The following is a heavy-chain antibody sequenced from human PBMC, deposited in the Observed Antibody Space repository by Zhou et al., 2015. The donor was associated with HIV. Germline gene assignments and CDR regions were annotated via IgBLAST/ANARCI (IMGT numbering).Heavy chain of an antibody. V-gene: IGHV1-46*01. CDR2: INPPGSNS. Sequence: QVQLVQSGAEVKKPGASVKVSCKASGYTFTGFSGYYMHWVRQAPGQAPEWMGRINPPGSNSDSAPHFQNRIILTRDKSTNTVFLELKSLTSADTALYYCASGGVHIRNPLDPWGQGTLVTVSS. CDR3: ASGGVHIRNPLDP. CDR1: GYTFTGFSGYY. D-gene: IGHD3-16*01. J-gene: IGHJ5*02.